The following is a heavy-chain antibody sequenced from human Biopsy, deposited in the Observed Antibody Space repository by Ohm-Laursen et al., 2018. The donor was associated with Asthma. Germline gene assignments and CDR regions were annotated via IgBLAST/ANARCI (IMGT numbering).Heavy chain of an antibody. Sequence: SLRLSCAASGFTVSTNGMSWVRQPPGKGLEWVSVIYSGGGTYYADSVQGRVTISRDNSKNTLSLQMNSLRAEDTAVYFCARGYGCKFFSGSFDIWGQGTMVTVSS. D-gene: IGHD4-23*01. CDR3: ARGYGCKFFSGSFDI. CDR2: IYSGGGT. V-gene: IGHV3-53*01. CDR1: GFTVSTNG. J-gene: IGHJ3*02.